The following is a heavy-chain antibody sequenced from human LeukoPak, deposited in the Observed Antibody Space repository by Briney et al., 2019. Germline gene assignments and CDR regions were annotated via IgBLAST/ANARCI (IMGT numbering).Heavy chain of an antibody. CDR2: ITASSTAI. D-gene: IGHD3-9*01. CDR1: GFTFNTYT. CDR3: ARTYYDILAGYNPYFDY. V-gene: IGHV3-21*01. Sequence: GGSLRLSCAASGFTFNTYTMNWVRQAPGKGLEWVSSITASSTAIYSADSVKGRFTISRDNAKNFLYLQMNSLRAEDTAVYYCARTYYDILAGYNPYFDYWGQGILVTVSS. J-gene: IGHJ4*02.